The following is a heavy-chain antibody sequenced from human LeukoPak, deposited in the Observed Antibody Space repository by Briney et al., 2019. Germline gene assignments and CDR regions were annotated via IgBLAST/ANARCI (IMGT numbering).Heavy chain of an antibody. D-gene: IGHD6-13*01. CDR3: ARPRIAATGAFDY. J-gene: IGHJ4*02. CDR2: IYYSGST. CDR1: GGSISSSSYY. Sequence: SETLSLTCTVSGGSISSSSYYWGWIRQPPGKGLEWIGSIYYSGSTYYNPSLKSRVTISVDTSKNQFSLKLSSVTAADTAVYYCARPRIAATGAFDYWSQGTLVTVSS. V-gene: IGHV4-39*01.